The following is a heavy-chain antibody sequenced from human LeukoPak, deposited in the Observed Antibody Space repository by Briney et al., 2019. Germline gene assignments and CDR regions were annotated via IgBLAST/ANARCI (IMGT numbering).Heavy chain of an antibody. CDR3: ATSPWYSSGPSI. V-gene: IGHV4-59*01. J-gene: IGHJ3*02. CDR2: IYYSGST. D-gene: IGHD6-19*01. Sequence: GSLRLSCAASGFTFSSYEMNWVRQAPGKGLEWLGYIYYSGSTNYNPSLKSRVTISVDTSKNQFSLKLSSVTAADTAVYYCATSPWYSSGPSIWGQGRMVTVSS. CDR1: GFTFSSYE.